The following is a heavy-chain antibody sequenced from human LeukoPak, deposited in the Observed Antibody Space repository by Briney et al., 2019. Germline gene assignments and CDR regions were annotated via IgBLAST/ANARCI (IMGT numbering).Heavy chain of an antibody. Sequence: GGSLRLSCAASGFTFSNNGMNWVRQAPGKGLEWVSGISPGGDVTYYADSVKGRFTISRDNSKNTLYLEVISLTAEDTAVYYCAKDDAWLRFGEWSQGTLVTVSS. CDR3: AKDDAWLRFGE. CDR1: GFTFSNNG. D-gene: IGHD3-10*01. CDR2: ISPGGDVT. J-gene: IGHJ4*02. V-gene: IGHV3-23*01.